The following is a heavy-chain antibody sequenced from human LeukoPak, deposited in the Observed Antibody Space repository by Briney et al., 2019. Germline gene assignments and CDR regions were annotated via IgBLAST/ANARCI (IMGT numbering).Heavy chain of an antibody. Sequence: SSETLSLTCTVSGGSISSSSYYWGWIRQPPGKGLEWIGSIYYSGSTYYNPSLESRVTISVDTSKNQFSLKLSSVTAADTAVYYCAREVVVPAAKGFDYYYYYMDVWGKGTTVTVSS. J-gene: IGHJ6*03. V-gene: IGHV4-39*07. CDR3: AREVVVPAAKGFDYYYYYMDV. CDR2: IYYSGST. CDR1: GGSISSSSYY. D-gene: IGHD2-2*01.